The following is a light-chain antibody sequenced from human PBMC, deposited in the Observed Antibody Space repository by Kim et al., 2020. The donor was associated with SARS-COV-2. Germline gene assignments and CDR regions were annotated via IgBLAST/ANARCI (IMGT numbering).Light chain of an antibody. CDR3: QRADSFPLG. Sequence: ASVGDRVTITCRASQDISSWLAWYQQKPGKAPKLLISAATSLQSGVPSRFSGSGSGTDFTLTISSLQPEDFASYYCQRADSFPLGFGGGTKVEIK. J-gene: IGKJ4*01. V-gene: IGKV1-12*01. CDR2: AAT. CDR1: QDISSW.